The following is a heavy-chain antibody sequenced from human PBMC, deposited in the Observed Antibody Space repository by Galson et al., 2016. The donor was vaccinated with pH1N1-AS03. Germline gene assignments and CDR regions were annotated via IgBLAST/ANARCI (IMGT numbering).Heavy chain of an antibody. CDR2: INPNSGVT. Sequence: SVKVSCKASGYIFTGFYVHWVRQAPGQGLEWMGWINPNSGVTNYAQKFQAWVTMTGDTSISTAYMELYGLKSDDTAVYYCARDPRGPCSSATCPTTDNFGMDGWGQGATVIVAS. V-gene: IGHV1-2*04. D-gene: IGHD1-26*01. CDR1: GYIFTGFY. CDR3: ARDPRGPCSSATCPTTDNFGMDG. J-gene: IGHJ6*02.